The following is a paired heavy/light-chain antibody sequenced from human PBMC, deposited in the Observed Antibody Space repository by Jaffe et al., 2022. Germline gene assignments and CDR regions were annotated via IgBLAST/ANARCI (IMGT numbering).Light chain of an antibody. CDR1: QSVSSSY. Sequence: EIVLTQSPGTLSLSPGERATLSCRASQSVSSSYLAWYQQKPGQAPRLLIYGASSRATGIPDRFSGSGSGTDFTLTISRLEPEDFAVYYCQQYGSSPPATFGGGTKVEIK. CDR2: GAS. J-gene: IGKJ4*01. CDR3: QQYGSSPPAT. V-gene: IGKV3-20*01.
Heavy chain of an antibody. V-gene: IGHV4-34*01. Sequence: QVQLQQWGAGLLKPSETLSLTCAVYGGSFSGYYWSWIRQPPGKGLEWIGEINHSGSTNYNPSLKSRVTISVDTSKNQFSLKLSSVTAADTAVYYCARQKKYSSSWYVGYYYYMDVWGKGTTVTVSS. CDR1: GGSFSGYY. J-gene: IGHJ6*03. CDR2: INHSGST. CDR3: ARQKKYSSSWYVGYYYYMDV. D-gene: IGHD6-13*01.